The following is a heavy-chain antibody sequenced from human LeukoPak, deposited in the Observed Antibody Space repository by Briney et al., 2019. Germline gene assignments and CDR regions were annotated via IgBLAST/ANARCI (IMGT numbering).Heavy chain of an antibody. V-gene: IGHV3-7*01. J-gene: IGHJ4*02. D-gene: IGHD3-10*01. CDR3: AKSYGSGSLDY. CDR1: GFTFSSYW. CDR2: IKQDGSEK. Sequence: AGGSLRLSCAASGFTFSSYWMSWVRQAPGKGLEWVANIKQDGSEKYYVDSVKGRFTISRDNAKNSQYLQMNSLRAEDTAMYYCAKSYGSGSLDYWGQGTLVTVSS.